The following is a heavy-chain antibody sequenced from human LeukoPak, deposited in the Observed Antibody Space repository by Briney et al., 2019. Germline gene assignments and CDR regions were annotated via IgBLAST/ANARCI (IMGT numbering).Heavy chain of an antibody. D-gene: IGHD3-22*01. CDR1: GFSFTNNW. CDR3: ARRLYYYESSGYFLGWFDP. Sequence: GESLKISCKGSGFSFTNNWIAWVRQMPGKGLEWMGIIYPGDSDTRYSPSFQGQVTVSVDKSLNTAYLQWTSLKASDSAMYYCARRLYYYESSGYFLGWFDPWGQGTLVTVSS. J-gene: IGHJ5*02. V-gene: IGHV5-51*01. CDR2: IYPGDSDT.